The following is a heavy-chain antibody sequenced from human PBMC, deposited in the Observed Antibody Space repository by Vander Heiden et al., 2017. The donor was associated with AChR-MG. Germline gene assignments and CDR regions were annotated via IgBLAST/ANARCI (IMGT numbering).Heavy chain of an antibody. CDR2: ISSSSSYI. Sequence: EVQLVESGGGLVKPGGSLRLSCAASGFPFSSYSMNWVSPAPGKGLEWVSLISSSSSYIYYADSVKGRFTISRDNAKNSVYLQMDSLRAEDTAVYYCARDSGYCTSTNCYTSYMDVWGKGTTVTVSS. J-gene: IGHJ6*03. D-gene: IGHD2-2*02. CDR1: GFPFSSYS. V-gene: IGHV3-21*01. CDR3: ARDSGYCTSTNCYTSYMDV.